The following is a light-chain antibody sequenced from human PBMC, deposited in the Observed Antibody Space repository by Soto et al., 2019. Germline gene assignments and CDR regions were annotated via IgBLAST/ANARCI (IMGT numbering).Light chain of an antibody. Sequence: QSVLTQPPSASGTPGQRVTISCSGSSSNIGTNTVNWYQHLPGTAPKLLMYSNNQRPSGVPDRFSGSKSGTSASLDISGLQSEDEADYYCATWDDSLNGYVFGTGTKLTVL. CDR1: SSNIGTNT. CDR2: SNN. J-gene: IGLJ1*01. CDR3: ATWDDSLNGYV. V-gene: IGLV1-44*01.